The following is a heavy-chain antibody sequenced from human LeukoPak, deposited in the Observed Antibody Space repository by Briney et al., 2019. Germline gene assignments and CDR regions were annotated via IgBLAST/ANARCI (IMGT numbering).Heavy chain of an antibody. CDR2: INHSGST. J-gene: IGHJ6*02. CDR1: GGSFSGYY. D-gene: IGHD3-16*01. Sequence: SETLSLTCAVYGGSFSGYYWSWIRQPPGKGLEWIGEINHSGSTNYNPSLKSRVTISVDTSKNQFSLKLSSVTAADTAVYYCSGLRYYYYGMDVWGQGTTVTVSS. CDR3: SGLRYYYYGMDV. V-gene: IGHV4-34*01.